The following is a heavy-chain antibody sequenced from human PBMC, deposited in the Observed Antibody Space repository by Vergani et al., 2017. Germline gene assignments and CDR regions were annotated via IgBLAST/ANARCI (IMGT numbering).Heavy chain of an antibody. CDR2: NIPIFGTA. V-gene: IGHV1-69*01. J-gene: IGHJ4*02. CDR1: GGTFSSYA. Sequence: QVQLVQSGAEVKKPGSSVKVSCKASGGTFSSYAISWVRQAPGKGLEWLGWNIPIFGTANYAQKFPCRVTITADESTSTAYMEQSSLRSEETAVYYCAMSHVGATSDYWGQGTLVTVSS. D-gene: IGHD1-26*01. CDR3: AMSHVGATSDY.